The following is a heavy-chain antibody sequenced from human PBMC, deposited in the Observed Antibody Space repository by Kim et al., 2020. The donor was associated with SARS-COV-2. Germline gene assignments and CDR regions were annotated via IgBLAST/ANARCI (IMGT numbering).Heavy chain of an antibody. CDR2: ISSSSSYI. J-gene: IGHJ5*02. CDR1: GFTFSSYS. Sequence: GGSLRLSCAASGFTFSSYSMNWVRQAPGKGLEWVSSISSSSSYIYYADSVKGRFTISRDNAKNSLYLQMNSLRAEDTAVYYCARVVGVVVVAATGGAYNWFDPWGQGTLVTVSS. V-gene: IGHV3-21*01. CDR3: ARVVGVVVVAATGGAYNWFDP. D-gene: IGHD2-15*01.